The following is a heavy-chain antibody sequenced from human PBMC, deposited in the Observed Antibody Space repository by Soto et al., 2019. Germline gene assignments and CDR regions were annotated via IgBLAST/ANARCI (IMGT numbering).Heavy chain of an antibody. CDR3: ARVTGTGAPKVRRNNWFDP. D-gene: IGHD1-7*01. Sequence: SETLSLTCAVYGGSFSGYYWSWIRQPPGKGLEWIGEINHSGSTNYNPSLKSRVTISVDTSKNQFSLKLSSVTAADTAVYYCARVTGTGAPKVRRNNWFDPWGQGTLVTVSS. CDR1: GGSFSGYY. J-gene: IGHJ5*02. CDR2: INHSGST. V-gene: IGHV4-34*01.